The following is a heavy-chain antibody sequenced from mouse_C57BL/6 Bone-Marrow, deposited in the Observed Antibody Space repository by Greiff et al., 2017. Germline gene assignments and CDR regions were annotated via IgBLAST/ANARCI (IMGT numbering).Heavy chain of an antibody. Sequence: EVKLMESGGGLVKPGGSLKLSCAASGFTFSSYAMSWVRQTPEKRLEWVAPISDGGSYTYYHDNVKGPSTFSIANAKNHLYLQMNHLKPEDTAMDYCLLLLRYLEYWGKGTTLTVAS. V-gene: IGHV5-4*03. D-gene: IGHD1-1*01. CDR3: LLLLRYLEY. CDR1: GFTFSSYA. J-gene: IGHJ2*01. CDR2: ISDGGSYT.